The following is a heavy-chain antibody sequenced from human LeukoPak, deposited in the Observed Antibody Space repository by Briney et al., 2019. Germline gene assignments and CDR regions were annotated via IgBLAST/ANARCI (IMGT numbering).Heavy chain of an antibody. CDR2: IKKGGSEK. Sequence: GGSLRLSCAASGFTFSNNWMSWVRQAPGKGLECVANIKKGGSEKYYINSVKGRFTISRDNAKNSLYLQMDSLRAEDTALYYCAKDAGTAWGQGTLVTVSS. CDR1: GFTFSNNW. V-gene: IGHV3-7*01. CDR3: AKDAGTA. J-gene: IGHJ5*02. D-gene: IGHD2-8*02.